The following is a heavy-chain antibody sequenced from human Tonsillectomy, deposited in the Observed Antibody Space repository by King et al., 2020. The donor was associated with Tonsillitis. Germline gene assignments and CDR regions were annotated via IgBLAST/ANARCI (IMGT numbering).Heavy chain of an antibody. D-gene: IGHD6-13*01. CDR3: AKVRAQQLTLDY. J-gene: IGHJ4*02. Sequence: VQLVESGGGVVQPGRSLRLSCAASGFTFSSYGMNWVRQAPGKGLEWVAVISYDGSNKYYADSVKGRFTISRDDSKNTLYLQMNSLRGEDTAIYYCAKVRAQQLTLDYWGQGTPVTVSS. CDR1: GFTFSSYG. CDR2: ISYDGSNK. V-gene: IGHV3-30*18.